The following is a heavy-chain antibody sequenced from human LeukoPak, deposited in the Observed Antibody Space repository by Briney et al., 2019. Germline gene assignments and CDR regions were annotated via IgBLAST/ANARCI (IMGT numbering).Heavy chain of an antibody. D-gene: IGHD6-13*01. V-gene: IGHV3-30-3*01. J-gene: IGHJ4*02. CDR3: ASGGLSSSWYLHC. Sequence: QPGRSLRLSCAASGFTFSSYAMHWVRQAPGKGLEWVAVISYDGGNKYYADSVKGRFTISRDNSKNTVYLQMNSLRAEDTALYYCASGGLSSSWYLHCWGQGTLVTVSS. CDR2: ISYDGGNK. CDR1: GFTFSSYA.